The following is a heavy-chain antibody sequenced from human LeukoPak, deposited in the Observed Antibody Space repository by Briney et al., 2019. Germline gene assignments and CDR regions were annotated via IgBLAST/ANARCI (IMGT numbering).Heavy chain of an antibody. CDR3: ARPFSGIDSYFDY. Sequence: TSETLSLTCTVSGGSISSSGYYWGWIRQPPGKGLEWIGSIYYSGSTYYNPSLKSRVTISVDTSKNQFSLKLSSVTAADTAVYYCARPFSGIDSYFDYWGQGTLVTVSS. CDR1: GGSISSSGYY. V-gene: IGHV4-39*01. D-gene: IGHD6-13*01. CDR2: IYYSGST. J-gene: IGHJ4*02.